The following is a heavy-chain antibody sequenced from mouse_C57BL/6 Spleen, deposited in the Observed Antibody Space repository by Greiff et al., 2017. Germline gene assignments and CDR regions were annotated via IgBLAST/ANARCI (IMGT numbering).Heavy chain of an antibody. CDR1: GYTFTSYW. J-gene: IGHJ1*03. D-gene: IGHD2-4*01. CDR2: IDPSDSYT. CDR3: ARGGLRRTYWDFDV. V-gene: IGHV1-69*01. Sequence: QVQLQQPGAELVMPGASVKLSCKASGYTFTSYWMHWVKQRPGQGLEWIGEIDPSDSYTNYNQKFKGKSTLTVDKSSSTAYMQLSSLTSEDSAVYYCARGGLRRTYWDFDVWGTGTTVTVSS.